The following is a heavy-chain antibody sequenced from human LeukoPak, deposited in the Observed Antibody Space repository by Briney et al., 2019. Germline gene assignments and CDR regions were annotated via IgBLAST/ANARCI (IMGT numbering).Heavy chain of an antibody. J-gene: IGHJ4*02. CDR2: ISSSGSIT. Sequence: GGSLRLSCAASGFTFSDYYMSWIRQAPGKGLEWLSYISSSGSITDYADSVKGRFTISRDNAKNSLYLQMNSLRAEDTAVYYCARDINRAAAGTAAYWGQGTLVTVSS. D-gene: IGHD6-13*01. CDR1: GFTFSDYY. CDR3: ARDINRAAAGTAAY. V-gene: IGHV3-11*01.